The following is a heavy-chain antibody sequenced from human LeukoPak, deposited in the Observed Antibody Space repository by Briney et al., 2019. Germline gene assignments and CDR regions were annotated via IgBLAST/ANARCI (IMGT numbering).Heavy chain of an antibody. CDR3: ARGSTYSSKWYSGYYYYMDV. CDR1: GGSISSYY. Sequence: PSETLSLTCTVSGGSISSYYWTWLRQPAGKGLEWIGRIYNSGSTNYNPSLRSRVTISVDTSKNQFSLKLSSVTAADTAVYYCARGSTYSSKWYSGYYYYMDVWGKGTTVTISS. CDR2: IYNSGST. D-gene: IGHD6-13*01. J-gene: IGHJ6*03. V-gene: IGHV4-4*07.